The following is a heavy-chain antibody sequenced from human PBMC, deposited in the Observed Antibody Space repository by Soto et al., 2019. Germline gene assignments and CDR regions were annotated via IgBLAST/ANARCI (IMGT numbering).Heavy chain of an antibody. J-gene: IGHJ6*02. V-gene: IGHV3-11*01. CDR3: ARDFRNKGLDV. CDR1: GFSLSDYY. CDR2: ITGTGDSI. Sequence: GGSLRLSCAASGFSLSDYYMGWIRQAPGKGLEWLSYITGTGDSIHYADSVRGRFIISRDNAKNSLYLQMNGLRGADTAAFYFARDFRNKGLDVWGQGTTVTVSS.